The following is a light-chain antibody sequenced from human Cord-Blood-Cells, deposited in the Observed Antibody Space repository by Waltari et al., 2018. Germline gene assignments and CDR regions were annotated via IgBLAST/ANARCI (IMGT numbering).Light chain of an antibody. J-gene: IGLJ3*02. CDR2: DVS. CDR3: SSYTSSSTWV. Sequence: QSALTQPASVSGSPGQSITISCTRTSSDVGGYNYVSWYQQHPGKAPKLMIYDVSNRPSGVSNRFSGSKSGNTASLTISGLQADDEADYYCSSYTSSSTWVFGGGTKLTVL. V-gene: IGLV2-14*01. CDR1: SSDVGGYNY.